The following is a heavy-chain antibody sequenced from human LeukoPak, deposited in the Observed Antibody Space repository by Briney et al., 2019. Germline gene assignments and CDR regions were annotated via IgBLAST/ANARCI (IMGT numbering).Heavy chain of an antibody. V-gene: IGHV4-59*08. CDR1: GGSISSYY. D-gene: IGHD3-16*01. CDR2: IYDSGST. CDR3: ARQWGYFDY. Sequence: TSETLSLTCTVSGGSISSYYWSWIRQPPGKGLEWIGYIYDSGSTNYNPSLKSRVTISVDTSKNQFSLKLSSVTAADTAVYYCARQWGYFDYWGQGTLVTVSS. J-gene: IGHJ4*02.